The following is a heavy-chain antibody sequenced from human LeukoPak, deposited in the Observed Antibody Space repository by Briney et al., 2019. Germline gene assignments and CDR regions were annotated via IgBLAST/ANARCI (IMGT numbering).Heavy chain of an antibody. J-gene: IGHJ6*02. D-gene: IGHD2-21*01. Sequence: GGSLRLSCAASGFSFSNYEMNWVRQAPGKGLEWVSYISSSASTIYYADSVKGRFTISRDNSKNTLYLQMNSLRAEDTALYYCAKAPRGDAVWGQGTTVTVSS. CDR3: AKAPRGDAV. CDR1: GFSFSNYE. CDR2: ISSSASTI. V-gene: IGHV3-48*03.